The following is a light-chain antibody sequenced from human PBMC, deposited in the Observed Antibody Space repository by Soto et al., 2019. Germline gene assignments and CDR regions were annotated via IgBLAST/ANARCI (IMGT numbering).Light chain of an antibody. Sequence: EIVMTQSPATLSVSPGERVTLSCRASQSVGSKLAWYQQKPGQAPRLLIYGASTRATGIPATFSGSGSGTEFTLTISSLQSEDFVVYYCQQYSNWPPAWTFGQGTEVEI. CDR2: GAS. J-gene: IGKJ1*01. CDR1: QSVGSK. CDR3: QQYSNWPPAWT. V-gene: IGKV3-15*01.